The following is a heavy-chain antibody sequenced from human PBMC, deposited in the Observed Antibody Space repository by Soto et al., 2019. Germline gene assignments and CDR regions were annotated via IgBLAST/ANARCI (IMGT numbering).Heavy chain of an antibody. D-gene: IGHD3-10*01. CDR3: ASLGGSSTYYNGY. J-gene: IGHJ4*02. CDR2: IGVNGGDI. CDR1: GFAFSDFP. Sequence: DVQLLESGGGLVQPGGSLRLSCAASGFAFSDFPMSWARQAPGKCLEWVSSIGVNGGDIHYADAVQGRFTVSRDDSKNTFYLQMDSLGAEDTATYYCASLGGSSTYYNGYWGRGTLVTVSS. V-gene: IGHV3-23*01.